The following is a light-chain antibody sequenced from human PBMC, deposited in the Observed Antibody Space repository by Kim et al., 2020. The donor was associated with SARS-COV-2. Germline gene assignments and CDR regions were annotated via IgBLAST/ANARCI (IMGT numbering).Light chain of an antibody. CDR1: NIGSKS. CDR2: YDS. V-gene: IGLV3-21*04. J-gene: IGLJ2*01. CDR3: QVWDSSSDHVV. Sequence: PGKTARIPCGGNNIGSKSVHCYQLTPGQAPVLVIYYDSDRPSGIPERFSGSNSGNTATLTISRVEAGDEADYYCQVWDSSSDHVVFGGGTQLTVL.